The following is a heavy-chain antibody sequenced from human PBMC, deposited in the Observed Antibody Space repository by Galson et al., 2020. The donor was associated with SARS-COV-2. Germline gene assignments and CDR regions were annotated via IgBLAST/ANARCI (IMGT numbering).Heavy chain of an antibody. CDR1: GVSISTTNY. CDR2: VYPSGST. CDR3: ARQGVTMICRLTVPCWFFDL. V-gene: IGHV4-38-2*01. D-gene: IGHD2-2*01. Sequence: SQTLSLTCAVPGVSISTTNYWSWIRQAPGKGLEWIGRVYPSGSTYYNPSLKRRVTISLDTSKNQFSLRLTSVTAADTARYYGARQGVTMICRLTVPCWFFDLWGRGTLVTVSS. J-gene: IGHJ2*01.